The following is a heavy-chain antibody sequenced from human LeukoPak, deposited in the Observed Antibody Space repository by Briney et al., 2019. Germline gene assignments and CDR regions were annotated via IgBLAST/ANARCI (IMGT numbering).Heavy chain of an antibody. V-gene: IGHV1-69*05. CDR2: IIPIFGTA. Sequence: SVKVSCKASGGTFSSYAISWVRQAPGQGLEWMGGIIPIFGTATYAQKFQGRVTITTDESTSTAYMELSSLRSEDTAVYYCARGVRGAARLFDYWGQGTLVTVSS. CDR1: GGTFSSYA. J-gene: IGHJ4*02. D-gene: IGHD3-10*01. CDR3: ARGVRGAARLFDY.